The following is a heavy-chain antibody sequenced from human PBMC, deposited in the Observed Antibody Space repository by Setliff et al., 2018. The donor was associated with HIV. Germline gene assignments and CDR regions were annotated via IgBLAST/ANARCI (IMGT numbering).Heavy chain of an antibody. D-gene: IGHD3-10*01. CDR2: ISGGGGKT. CDR3: ARDPKYYYGSGRGFDY. CDR1: GFTFSNFA. Sequence: PGGSLRLSCAASGFTFSNFAMSWVRQAPGKGLEWVSAISGGGGKTDYADSVKGRFTISRDNSKNTLYLQMNSLRAEDTAVYYCARDPKYYYGSGRGFDYWGQGTLVTVSS. J-gene: IGHJ4*02. V-gene: IGHV3-23*01.